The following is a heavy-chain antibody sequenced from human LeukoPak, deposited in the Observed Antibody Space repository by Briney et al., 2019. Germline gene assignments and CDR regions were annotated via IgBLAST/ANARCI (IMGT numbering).Heavy chain of an antibody. CDR2: ISGSVDST. V-gene: IGHV3-23*01. J-gene: IGHJ3*02. D-gene: IGHD3-3*01. Sequence: GGSLRLSCAASGFTFSDYYMSWIRQAPGKGLEWVSAISGSVDSTYYADSVKGRFTISRDNSKLYLQMNSLRAEDTAVYYCAKARPSRVVGAFGIWGQGTMVTIPS. CDR3: AKARPSRVVGAFGI. CDR1: GFTFSDYY.